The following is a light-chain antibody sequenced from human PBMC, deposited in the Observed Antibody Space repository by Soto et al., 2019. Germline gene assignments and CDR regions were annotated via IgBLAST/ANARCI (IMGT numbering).Light chain of an antibody. CDR1: QSISSW. CDR3: QQYNSYWT. CDR2: DAS. Sequence: IKMSQSPSTLSASLGDRGIITCRASQSISSWLAWYQQKPGKAPKLLIYDASSLESGVPSRFSGSGSGTEFTLTISSLQPDDFATYYCQQYNSYWTFGQGTNVDI. J-gene: IGKJ1*01. V-gene: IGKV1-5*01.